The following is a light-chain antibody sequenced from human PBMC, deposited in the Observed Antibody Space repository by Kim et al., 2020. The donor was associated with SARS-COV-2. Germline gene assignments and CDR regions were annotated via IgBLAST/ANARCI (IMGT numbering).Light chain of an antibody. CDR3: QQRSNWPPALT. J-gene: IGKJ4*01. Sequence: PGERAPLSCRASQSVSTYLAWYQPQPGQGPRLLIYDASIRATGIPDRFSGSGSGTDFTLTISSLESEDFAVYYCQQRSNWPPALTFGGGTKVDIK. CDR2: DAS. V-gene: IGKV3-11*01. CDR1: QSVSTY.